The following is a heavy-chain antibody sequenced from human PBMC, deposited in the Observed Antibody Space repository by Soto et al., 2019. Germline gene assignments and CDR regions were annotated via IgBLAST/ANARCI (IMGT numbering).Heavy chain of an antibody. CDR2: FNPMSGST. CDR1: GYIFINYY. V-gene: IGHV1-46*04. Sequence: QVQLVQSGAEVKKPGASVKISCKTSGYIFINYYIHWVRQAPGQGLEWVALFNPMSGSTNYAQKLQGRVTVTSDTYTITVYMELSSLISEDTAVSYCARDLAAADYWGQGTLVTVSS. CDR3: ARDLAAADY. J-gene: IGHJ4*02. D-gene: IGHD6-13*01.